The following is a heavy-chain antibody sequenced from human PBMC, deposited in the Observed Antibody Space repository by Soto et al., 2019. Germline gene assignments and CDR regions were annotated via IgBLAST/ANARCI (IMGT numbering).Heavy chain of an antibody. CDR3: ASRDPGTSVDY. CDR1: GGSFTSNNW. V-gene: IGHV4-4*02. D-gene: IGHD1-7*01. J-gene: IGHJ4*02. CDR2: IYRTGST. Sequence: SETLSLTCAVSGGSFTSNNWWTWVRQPPGQGLEWIGEIYRTGSTNYNPSLKSRVTISLDKSENQFSLKVTPLTAADTAVYYCASRDPGTSVDYWGQGTLVTVSS.